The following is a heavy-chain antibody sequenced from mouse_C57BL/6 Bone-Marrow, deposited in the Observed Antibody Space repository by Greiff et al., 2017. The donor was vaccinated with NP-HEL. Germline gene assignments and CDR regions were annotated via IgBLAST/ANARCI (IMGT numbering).Heavy chain of an antibody. CDR1: GYTFTSYW. CDR3: ARGETGPMDY. Sequence: VQLQQPGAELVMPGASVKLSCKASGYTFTSYWMHWVKQRPGQGLEWIGEIDPSDSYTNYNQKFKGKSTLTVDKSSSTAYMQLSSLTSEDAAVYYCARGETGPMDYWGQGTSGTVSS. D-gene: IGHD4-1*01. J-gene: IGHJ4*01. CDR2: IDPSDSYT. V-gene: IGHV1-69*01.